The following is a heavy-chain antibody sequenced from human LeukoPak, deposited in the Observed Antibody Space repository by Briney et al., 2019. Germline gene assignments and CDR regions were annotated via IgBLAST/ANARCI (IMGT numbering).Heavy chain of an antibody. CDR1: GFTFSSYS. J-gene: IGHJ4*02. D-gene: IGHD6-19*01. CDR2: ISSSSSYI. CDR3: ARVSSGWYAALFDY. V-gene: IGHV3-21*01. Sequence: GGSLRLSCAASGFTFSSYSMNWVRQAPGKGLEWVSSISSSSSYIYYADSVKGRFTISIDNAKNSLYLQMNSLRAEDTAVYYCARVSSGWYAALFDYWGQGTLVTVSS.